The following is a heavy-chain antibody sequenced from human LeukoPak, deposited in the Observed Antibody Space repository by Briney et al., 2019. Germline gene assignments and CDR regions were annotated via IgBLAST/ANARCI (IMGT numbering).Heavy chain of an antibody. CDR2: ISYSGST. CDR1: GGSVNSGSSY. V-gene: IGHV4-61*01. D-gene: IGHD1-26*01. Sequence: SEXLSLTXXVXGGSVNSGSSYWSWIRQPPGKGLEWIGCISYSGSTNYNPSLRSRVTMSLDTSKNQFSLTLSSVTAADTAVYFCATRRVGATFDYWGQGTLVTVSS. J-gene: IGHJ4*02. CDR3: ATRRVGATFDY.